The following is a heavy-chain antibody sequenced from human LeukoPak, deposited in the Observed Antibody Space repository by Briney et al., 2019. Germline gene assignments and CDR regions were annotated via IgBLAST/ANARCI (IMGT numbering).Heavy chain of an antibody. J-gene: IGHJ4*02. D-gene: IGHD2-15*01. CDR1: GYTFTSYG. CDR3: ARSDPQLAELPFDY. Sequence: ASVKVSCKASGYTFTSYGISWVRQAPGQGLEWMGWISAYNGNTNYAQKLQGRVPMTTGTSTSTAYMELRSLRSDDTAVYYCARSDPQLAELPFDYWGQGTLVTVSS. V-gene: IGHV1-18*01. CDR2: ISAYNGNT.